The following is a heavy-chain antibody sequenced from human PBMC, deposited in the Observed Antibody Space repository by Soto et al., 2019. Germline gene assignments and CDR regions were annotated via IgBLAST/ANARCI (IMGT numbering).Heavy chain of an antibody. V-gene: IGHV3-30-3*01. Sequence: QVQLVESGGGVVQPGTLLSLSCATSGFTFSNYAIHWVRQAPGKGLEGVAVISYDGSKKFLAASVKGRLTISRDYSKSTVYLQMNSLRVDDTAAYYCARGTAVTSTNYFYMDDWGQGTTVTVSS. CDR3: ARGTAVTSTNYFYMDD. CDR2: ISYDGSKK. J-gene: IGHJ6*02. CDR1: GFTFSNYA. D-gene: IGHD6-19*01.